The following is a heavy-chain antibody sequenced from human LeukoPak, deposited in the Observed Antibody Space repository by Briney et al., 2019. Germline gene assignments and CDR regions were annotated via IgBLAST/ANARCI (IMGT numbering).Heavy chain of an antibody. CDR1: GYTFTSYA. CDR3: ARDDYGDGGWFDP. D-gene: IGHD4-17*01. Sequence: GASVKVSCKASGYTFTSYAMHWVRQAPGQRLEWMGWINTGNGNTKYSQKFQGRVTITKDTSASTAYMELSSLRSEDTAVYYCARDDYGDGGWFDPWGQGTLVTVSS. CDR2: INTGNGNT. V-gene: IGHV1-3*04. J-gene: IGHJ5*02.